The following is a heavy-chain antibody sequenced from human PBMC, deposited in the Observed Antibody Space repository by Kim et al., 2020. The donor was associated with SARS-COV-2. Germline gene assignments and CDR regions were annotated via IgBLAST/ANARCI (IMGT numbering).Heavy chain of an antibody. Sequence: GGSLRLSCAASGFTFDDYGMSWVRQAPGKGLEWVSGINWNGGSTGYADSVKGRFTISRDNAKNSLYLQMNSLRAEDTALYHCARVGKAVAAYWYFDLWGRGTLVTVSS. CDR2: INWNGGST. V-gene: IGHV3-20*01. D-gene: IGHD6-19*01. CDR3: ARVGKAVAAYWYFDL. CDR1: GFTFDDYG. J-gene: IGHJ2*01.